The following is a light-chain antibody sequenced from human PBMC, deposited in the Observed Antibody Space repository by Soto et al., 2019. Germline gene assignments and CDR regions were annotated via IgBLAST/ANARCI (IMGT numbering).Light chain of an antibody. J-gene: IGKJ1*01. CDR1: QRVLYSSNNKNY. Sequence: DIVMTQSPDSLAVSLGERATINCKSSQRVLYSSNNKNYLAWYQQKPGQPPKLLIYWASTRESGVPDRFSGSGSGTECTLTISSLQAEDVAVYYCQQYYSTPWTFGQGTKVEIK. V-gene: IGKV4-1*01. CDR3: QQYYSTPWT. CDR2: WAS.